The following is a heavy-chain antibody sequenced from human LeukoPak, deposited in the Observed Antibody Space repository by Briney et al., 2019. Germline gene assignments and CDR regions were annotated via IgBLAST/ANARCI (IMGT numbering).Heavy chain of an antibody. D-gene: IGHD5-24*01. CDR2: IYYSGST. CDR1: GGSISSGGYY. V-gene: IGHV4-31*03. J-gene: IGHJ4*02. CDR3: AGGVETINFDY. Sequence: SETLSLTCTVSGGSISSGGYYWSWIRQHPGKGLEWIGYIYYSGSTYYNPSLKSRVTMSVDTSKNQFSLNLNSVTAADTAVYYCAGGVETINFDYWGQGTLVTVSS.